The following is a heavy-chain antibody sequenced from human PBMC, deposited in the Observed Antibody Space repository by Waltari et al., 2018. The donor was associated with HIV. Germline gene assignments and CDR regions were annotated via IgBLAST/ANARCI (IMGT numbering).Heavy chain of an antibody. Sequence: EVQLVESGGGLVQPGRSLRLSCTASGFTFGVYAISWVRQAPGSGREWVVFTRSKTDVGTTEYAASVKGRFTISRDDSKSIAYLQMNSLKSEDTAVYYCSRVGAAAAVTLDYWGQGTLVTVSS. J-gene: IGHJ4*02. CDR3: SRVGAAAAVTLDY. V-gene: IGHV3-49*04. CDR2: TRSKTDVGTT. CDR1: GFTFGVYA. D-gene: IGHD6-13*01.